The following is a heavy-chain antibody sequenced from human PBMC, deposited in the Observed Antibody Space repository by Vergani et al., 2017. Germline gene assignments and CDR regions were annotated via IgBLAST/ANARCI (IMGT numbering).Heavy chain of an antibody. Sequence: QVQLQQWGAGLLKPSETLSLTCAVYGGSFSGYYWSWIRQPPGKGLEWIGEINHSGSTNYNPSLKSRVTISVDTSKNQFSLKLSSVTAADTDVYYCARGERYSYGYVDYWGQGTLVTVSS. CDR2: INHSGST. D-gene: IGHD5-18*01. J-gene: IGHJ4*02. CDR3: ARGERYSYGYVDY. CDR1: GGSFSGYY. V-gene: IGHV4-34*01.